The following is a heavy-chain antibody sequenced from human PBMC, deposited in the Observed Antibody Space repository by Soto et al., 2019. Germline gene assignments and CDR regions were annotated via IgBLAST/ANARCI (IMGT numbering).Heavy chain of an antibody. CDR1: GFSLSTSGVG. CDR2: IYWNDDK. J-gene: IGHJ1*01. D-gene: IGHD6-6*01. Sequence: SGPTLVNPTQTLTLTCTFSGFSLSTSGVGVGWIRQPPGKALEWLALIYWNDDKRYSPSLKSRLTITKDTSKNQVVLTMTNMDPVDTATYYCAHKEYSSSSPFFHHWGQGTLVTVPS. CDR3: AHKEYSSSSPFFHH. V-gene: IGHV2-5*01.